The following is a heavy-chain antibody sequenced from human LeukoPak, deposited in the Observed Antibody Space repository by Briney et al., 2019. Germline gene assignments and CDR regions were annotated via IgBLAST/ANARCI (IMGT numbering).Heavy chain of an antibody. V-gene: IGHV3-7*04. CDR2: IKEDGSEK. D-gene: IGHD3-16*01. J-gene: IGHJ4*02. CDR1: RFTFNNYA. Sequence: GGSLRLSCAASRFTFNNYAMSWVRQAPGKGLEWVANIKEDGSEKYYVDSVKGRFTISRDNAKNSLYLQMNSLRAEDTAVYYCTRDYVGYWGRGTLVTVSS. CDR3: TRDYVGY.